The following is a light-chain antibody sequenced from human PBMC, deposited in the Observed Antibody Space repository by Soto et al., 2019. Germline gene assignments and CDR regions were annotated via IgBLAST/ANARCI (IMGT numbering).Light chain of an antibody. CDR3: QQYGRSPPFT. J-gene: IGKJ2*01. CDR2: GAS. Sequence: EIVLTQSPGTLSLSPGERATLSCRASQSVSSSYIAWYQQNPGQAPRLLIYGASSSATGIPDRFSGSGSGTDFTLTISRLEPEDFAVYFCQQYGRSPPFTFGQGTKVEIK. CDR1: QSVSSSY. V-gene: IGKV3-20*01.